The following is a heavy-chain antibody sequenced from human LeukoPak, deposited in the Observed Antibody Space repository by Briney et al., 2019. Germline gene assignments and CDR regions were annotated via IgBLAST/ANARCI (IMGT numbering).Heavy chain of an antibody. J-gene: IGHJ4*02. Sequence: GASVKVSCKASGYTFTSYDINWVRQATGQGLEWMGRIIPIFGIANYAQKFQGRVTITADKSTSTAYMELSSLRSEDTAVYYCARGHSYYFDYWGQGTLVTVSS. CDR3: ARGHSYYFDY. D-gene: IGHD3-3*02. CDR2: IIPIFGIA. V-gene: IGHV1-69*04. CDR1: GYTFTSYD.